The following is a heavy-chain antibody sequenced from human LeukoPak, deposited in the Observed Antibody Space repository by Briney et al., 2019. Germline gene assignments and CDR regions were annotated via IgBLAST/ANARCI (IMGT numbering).Heavy chain of an antibody. J-gene: IGHJ4*02. D-gene: IGHD3-10*01. CDR3: AKDLYYYGSGSYLDPFDY. CDR1: GFTFSSYS. CDR2: ISGSGGST. Sequence: PGGSLRLSCAASGFTFSSYSMNWVRQAPGKGLEWVSAISGSGGSTYYADSVKGRFTISRDNSKNTLYLQMNSLRAEDTAVYYCAKDLYYYGSGSYLDPFDYWGQGTLVTVSS. V-gene: IGHV3-23*01.